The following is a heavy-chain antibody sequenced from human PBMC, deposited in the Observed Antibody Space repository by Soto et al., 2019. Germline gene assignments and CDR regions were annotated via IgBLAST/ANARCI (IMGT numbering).Heavy chain of an antibody. J-gene: IGHJ6*02. D-gene: IGHD2-2*01. CDR1: GGSFSGYY. V-gene: IGHV4-34*01. CDR3: ARVRVPAALYSYDLDV. CDR2: INHSGST. Sequence: PSETLSLTCAVYGGSFSGYYWSWIRQPPGKGLEWIGEINHSGSTNYNPSLKSRVTISLDTSKNHFSLKLSSVTAADTALYYCARVRVPAALYSYDLDVWGQGTTVTVSS.